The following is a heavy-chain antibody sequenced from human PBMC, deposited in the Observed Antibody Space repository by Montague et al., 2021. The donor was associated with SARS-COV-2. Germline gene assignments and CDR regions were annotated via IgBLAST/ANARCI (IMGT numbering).Heavy chain of an antibody. Sequence: SETLSLTCAVSGGSISSSNWWSWVRQPPGKGLECIGEIYHSGGTNYNPSLKSRVTISVDKSKNQFSLKLSSVTAADTAVYYCARRVSWVTMIVVVASFDYWGKGTLVPVSS. J-gene: IGHJ4*02. CDR1: GGSISSSNW. V-gene: IGHV4-4*02. CDR2: IYHSGGT. D-gene: IGHD3-22*01. CDR3: ARRVSWVTMIVVVASFDY.